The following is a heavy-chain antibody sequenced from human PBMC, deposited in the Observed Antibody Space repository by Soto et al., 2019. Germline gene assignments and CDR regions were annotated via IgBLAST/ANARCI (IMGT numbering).Heavy chain of an antibody. D-gene: IGHD1-20*01. V-gene: IGHV3-23*01. CDR2: ISGSGGST. Sequence: GGSLRLSGASSGFTFSSYAMIWVRHAPGKGLEWVSAISGSGGSTYYADSVKGRFTISRYNSKNTLYLQMNSLRAEDTAVYYCASRVRITVNWFDPWGQGTLVTVSS. CDR1: GFTFSSYA. J-gene: IGHJ5*02. CDR3: ASRVRITVNWFDP.